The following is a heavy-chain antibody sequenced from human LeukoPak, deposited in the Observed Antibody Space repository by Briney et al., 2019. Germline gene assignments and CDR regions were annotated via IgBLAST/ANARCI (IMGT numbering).Heavy chain of an antibody. CDR3: ANTFCGGDCYSAFDS. Sequence: ASVKVSCKAPGYTFTGYYMHWVRQAPGQGLEWMGWINPNSGGTNYAQKFQGRVTMTRDTSISTAYMELSRLGSDDTAVYYCANTFCGGDCYSAFDSWGQGTLVTVSA. CDR1: GYTFTGYY. CDR2: INPNSGGT. D-gene: IGHD2-21*02. V-gene: IGHV1-2*02. J-gene: IGHJ4*02.